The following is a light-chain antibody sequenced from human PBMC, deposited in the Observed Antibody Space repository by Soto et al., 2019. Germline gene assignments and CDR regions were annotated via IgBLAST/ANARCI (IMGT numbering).Light chain of an antibody. CDR3: DDYYSTALT. Sequence: DIVMTQSPDSLAVSLGERATINCKSSQSVLYSSNNKNYLAWYQQKPGQPPKLLIYWASTRGSGVPDRLSGSGSGTDFTLTIGSLQADDVAVYYGDDYYSTALTFGGGTKVVIK. CDR1: QSVLYSSNNKNY. V-gene: IGKV4-1*01. J-gene: IGKJ4*01. CDR2: WAS.